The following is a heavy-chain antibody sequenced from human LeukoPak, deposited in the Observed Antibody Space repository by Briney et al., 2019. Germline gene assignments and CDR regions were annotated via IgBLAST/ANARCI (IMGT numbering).Heavy chain of an antibody. D-gene: IGHD5-18*01. J-gene: IGHJ3*02. Sequence: PSETLSLTCAVYGGSFSGYYWSWIRQPPGKGLERIGEINHSGSTNYNPSLKSRVTISVDTSKNQFSLKLSSVTAADTAVYYCARDPSTAYSYGYLRAFDIWGQGTMVTVSS. CDR1: GGSFSGYY. CDR3: ARDPSTAYSYGYLRAFDI. CDR2: INHSGST. V-gene: IGHV4-34*01.